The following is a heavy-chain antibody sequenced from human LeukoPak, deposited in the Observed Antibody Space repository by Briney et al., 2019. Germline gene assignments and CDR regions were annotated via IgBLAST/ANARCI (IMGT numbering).Heavy chain of an antibody. CDR2: IIPIFGTA. D-gene: IGHD1-14*01. Sequence: ASVKVSCKASGGTFSSYAISWVRQAPGQGLEWMGGIIPIFGTANYAQKFQGRVTITADESTSTAYMELGSLRSEDTAVYYCAASPRPDPDFDYWGQGTLVTVSS. V-gene: IGHV1-69*13. J-gene: IGHJ4*02. CDR1: GGTFSSYA. CDR3: AASPRPDPDFDY.